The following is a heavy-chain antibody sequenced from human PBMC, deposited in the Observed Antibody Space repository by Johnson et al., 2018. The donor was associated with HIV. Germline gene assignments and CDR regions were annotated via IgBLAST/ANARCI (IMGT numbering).Heavy chain of an antibody. CDR3: SVAPRPEDVYDI. D-gene: IGHD6-6*01. CDR2: IRYDGSEK. CDR1: GFTFSDYG. V-gene: IGHV3-30*02. Sequence: QVQLVESGGGVVQPGGTRRLSCAASGFTFSDYGMHWVRQAPGKALEWVAFIRYDGSEKYYTDSVKARFTTSRNNSNTTLHLQINSLRVEVTALYSCSVAPRPEDVYDIWGQGTMVTGSS. J-gene: IGHJ3*02.